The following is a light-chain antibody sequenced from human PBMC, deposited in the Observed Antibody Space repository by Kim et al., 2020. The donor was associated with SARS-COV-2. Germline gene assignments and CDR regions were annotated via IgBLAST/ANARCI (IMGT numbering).Light chain of an antibody. J-gene: IGKJ1*01. V-gene: IGKV1-27*01. CDR1: QAIKNY. Sequence: ASVGDRITFTCRASQAIKNYLAWYQQKPGKVPKLIMYAASTLQSGVPSRFSGGGSGTDFTLTINSLQPEDAATYYCQKYNSVPWKFGQGTKVDIK. CDR3: QKYNSVPWK. CDR2: AAS.